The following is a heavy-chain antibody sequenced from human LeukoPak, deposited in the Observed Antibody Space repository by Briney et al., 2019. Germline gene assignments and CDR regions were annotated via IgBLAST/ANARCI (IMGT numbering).Heavy chain of an antibody. CDR3: AREKGVWTWNYYYYMDV. CDR2: IYYSGST. J-gene: IGHJ6*03. Sequence: PSETLSLTCTVSGGSISSSSYYWGWIRQPPGKGLEWIGYIYYSGSTYYNPSLKSRVTISVDTSKNQFSLKLSSVTAADTAVYYCAREKGVWTWNYYYYMDVWGKGTTVTVSS. D-gene: IGHD3-10*01. V-gene: IGHV4-39*07. CDR1: GGSISSSSYY.